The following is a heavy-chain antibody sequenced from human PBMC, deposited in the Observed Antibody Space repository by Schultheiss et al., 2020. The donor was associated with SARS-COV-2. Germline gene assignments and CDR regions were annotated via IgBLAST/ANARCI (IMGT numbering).Heavy chain of an antibody. CDR3: AGQFSSSSADY. D-gene: IGHD6-6*01. V-gene: IGHV4-59*08. CDR2: IYYSGST. Sequence: SETLSLTCTVSGGSISSYYWSWIRQPAGKGLEWIGYIYYSGSTNYNPSLKSRVTISVDTSKNQFSLKLSSVTAADTAVYYCAGQFSSSSADYWGQGTLVTVSS. CDR1: GGSISSYY. J-gene: IGHJ4*02.